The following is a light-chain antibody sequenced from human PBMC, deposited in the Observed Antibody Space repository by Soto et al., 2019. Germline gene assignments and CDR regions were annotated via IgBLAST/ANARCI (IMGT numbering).Light chain of an antibody. CDR2: GAS. V-gene: IGKV3-15*01. Sequence: EIVMTQSPATLSVSPGERATLSCRASRSVSSNLAWYQQKPGQAPSLLIYGASTRATGIPARFSGSGSGTEFTLTISSLQSEDFAVYYFQQYNNWPPGFTFGPGTKVDIK. CDR3: QQYNNWPPGFT. J-gene: IGKJ3*01. CDR1: RSVSSN.